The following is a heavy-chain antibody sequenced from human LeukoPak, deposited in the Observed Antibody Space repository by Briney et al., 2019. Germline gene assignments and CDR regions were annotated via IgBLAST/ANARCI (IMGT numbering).Heavy chain of an antibody. CDR2: ISSSGSTI. D-gene: IGHD3-22*01. CDR1: GFTFSSYG. CDR3: AREVGYYYDSSGYLDY. V-gene: IGHV3-48*04. J-gene: IGHJ4*02. Sequence: PGRSLRLSCAASGFTFSSYGMHWVRQAPGKGLEWVSYISSSGSTIYYADSVKGRFTISRDNAKNSPYLQMNSLRAEDTAVYYCAREVGYYYDSSGYLDYWGQGTLVTVSS.